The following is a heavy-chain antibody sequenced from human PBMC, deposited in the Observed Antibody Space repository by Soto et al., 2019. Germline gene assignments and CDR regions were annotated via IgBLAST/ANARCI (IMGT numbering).Heavy chain of an antibody. CDR3: TTVTGVRYFDWLDYYYYYMDV. J-gene: IGHJ6*03. V-gene: IGHV3-15*01. Sequence: GGSLRLSCAASGFTFSNAWMSWVRQAPGKGLEWVGRIKSKTDGGTTDYAAPVKGRFTISRDDSKNTLYLQMNSLKTEDTAVYYCTTVTGVRYFDWLDYYYYYMDVWGKGTTVTVSS. CDR2: IKSKTDGGTT. CDR1: GFTFSNAW. D-gene: IGHD3-9*01.